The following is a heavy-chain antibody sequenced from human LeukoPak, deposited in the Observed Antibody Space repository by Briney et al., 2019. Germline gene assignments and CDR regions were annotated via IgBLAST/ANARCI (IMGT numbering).Heavy chain of an antibody. CDR3: ARGYYDILTGYLGIYYYYGMDV. V-gene: IGHV1-8*01. J-gene: IGHJ6*02. CDR1: GYTFTSYD. Sequence: EVSVKVSCKASGYTFTSYDINWVRQATGQGLEWMGWMNPNSGNTGYAQKFQGRVTMTRNTSISTAYMELSSLRSEDTAVYYCARGYYDILTGYLGIYYYYGMDVWGQGTTVTVSS. CDR2: MNPNSGNT. D-gene: IGHD3-9*01.